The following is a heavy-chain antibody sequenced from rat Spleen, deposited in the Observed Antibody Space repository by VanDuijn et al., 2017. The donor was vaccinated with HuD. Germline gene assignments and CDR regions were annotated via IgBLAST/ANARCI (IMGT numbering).Heavy chain of an antibody. J-gene: IGHJ2*01. CDR1: GFSLTSYN. V-gene: IGHV2-30*01. D-gene: IGHD1-6*01. Sequence: QVQLKESGPGLVQPSQTLSLTCTVSGFSLTSYNVHWIRQPTGKGLEWMGVIWTAGSTDYNSALKSRLSISRDTSKSQVFLKMNSLEPEDIASYSCARGPMHITDNYFEYWGQGVMVTVSS. CDR2: IWTAGST. CDR3: ARGPMHITDNYFEY.